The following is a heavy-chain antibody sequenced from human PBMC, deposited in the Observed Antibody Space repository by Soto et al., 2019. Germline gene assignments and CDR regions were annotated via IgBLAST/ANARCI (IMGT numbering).Heavy chain of an antibody. J-gene: IGHJ4*02. CDR2: IRSKANSYAT. CDR1: GFTFSGSA. D-gene: IGHD4-17*01. CDR3: TRDYGDYPDY. Sequence: EVQLVESGGGLVQPGGSLKLSCAASGFTFSGSAMHWVRQASGKGLEWVGRIRSKANSYATAYAASVKGRFTISRDDSKNTVYLQMNSLKTEDTAVYYCTRDYGDYPDYWGQGTLVTVSS. V-gene: IGHV3-73*01.